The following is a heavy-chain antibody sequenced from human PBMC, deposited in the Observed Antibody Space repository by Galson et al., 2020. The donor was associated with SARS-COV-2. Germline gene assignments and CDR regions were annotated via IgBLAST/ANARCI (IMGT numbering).Heavy chain of an antibody. J-gene: IGHJ6*02. CDR2: VYYTGST. V-gene: IGHV4-59*01. CDR1: DGSISTYY. D-gene: IGHD2-21*01. Sequence: SQTLSLTCAVSDGSISTYYWSWIRQSPGKGLEWIGYVYYTGSTNYNPSLKRRVTMSVDTSENQFSLMLTSVTAADTAVYYCARGSLPGDSDCSYGLDVWGQGTTVTVSS. CDR3: ARGSLPGDSDCSYGLDV.